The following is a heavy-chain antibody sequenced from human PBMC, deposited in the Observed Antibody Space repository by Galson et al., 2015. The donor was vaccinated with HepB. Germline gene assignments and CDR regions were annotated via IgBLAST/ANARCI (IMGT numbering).Heavy chain of an antibody. CDR2: IIPIVDIT. Sequence: SVKVSCKASGGTFNNYGISWVRQAPGQGLEWMGRIIPIVDITSYSQKFRGRVTLTADKSADTGYMELSSLRSEDTAVYYCARDGDWGFDYWGQGTLVTVSS. D-gene: IGHD2-21*02. J-gene: IGHJ4*02. CDR3: ARDGDWGFDY. CDR1: GGTFNNYG. V-gene: IGHV1-69*04.